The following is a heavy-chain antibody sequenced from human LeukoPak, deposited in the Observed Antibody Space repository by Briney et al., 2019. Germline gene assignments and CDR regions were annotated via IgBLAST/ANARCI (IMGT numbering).Heavy chain of an antibody. CDR2: ISWNSGSI. CDR1: GFTFDDHA. J-gene: IGHJ4*02. Sequence: SLRLSCAASGFTFDDHAMHWVRQAPAKGLVGVAGISWNSGSICYADSVKGGLTISRDNAKNSLYLQMNSLKAEDTALYYWAKDMFSRAGYNRFDYWGQGTLVTVSS. V-gene: IGHV3-9*01. CDR3: AKDMFSRAGYNRFDY. D-gene: IGHD5-24*01.